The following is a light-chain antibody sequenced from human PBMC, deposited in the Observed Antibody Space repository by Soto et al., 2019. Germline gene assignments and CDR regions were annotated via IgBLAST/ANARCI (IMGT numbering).Light chain of an antibody. V-gene: IGKV1-27*01. CDR1: PGISIY. Sequence: DIPMTQSPSSLSASVGDRVTITCRASPGISIYLAWYQQRPGKVPKLLIYAASTLQSGVPSRFSGSGSGTDFTLTISSLQPEDVATYYCQKYNSAPWTFGQGTKVEIK. J-gene: IGKJ1*01. CDR3: QKYNSAPWT. CDR2: AAS.